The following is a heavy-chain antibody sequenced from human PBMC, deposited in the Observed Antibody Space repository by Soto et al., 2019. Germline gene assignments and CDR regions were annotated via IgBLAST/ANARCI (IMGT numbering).Heavy chain of an antibody. J-gene: IGHJ4*02. D-gene: IGHD3-10*01. V-gene: IGHV4-34*01. Sequence: PSETLSLTCAVYGGSFSGYYCSWIRQSPGKGLEWIGEMNHSGSTNYNPSFKSRVTMSEDTFKNQFSLKMTSLTAADTAVYYCASRHGSGKYYFDSWGQGTLVTVSS. CDR3: ASRHGSGKYYFDS. CDR1: GGSFSGYY. CDR2: MNHSGST.